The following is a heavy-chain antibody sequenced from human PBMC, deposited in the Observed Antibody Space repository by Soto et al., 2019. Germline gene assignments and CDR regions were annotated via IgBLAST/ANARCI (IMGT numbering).Heavy chain of an antibody. CDR1: GGSISSYY. D-gene: IGHD3-16*02. J-gene: IGHJ3*02. CDR2: IYYSGST. Sequence: SETLSLTCTVSGGSISSYYWSWIRQPPGKGLEWIGYIYYSGSTNYNPSLKSRVTISVDTSKNQFSLKLSSVTAADTAVYYCARGSQYYDYIWGSYRIDAFDTWGQGTMVTVSS. V-gene: IGHV4-59*01. CDR3: ARGSQYYDYIWGSYRIDAFDT.